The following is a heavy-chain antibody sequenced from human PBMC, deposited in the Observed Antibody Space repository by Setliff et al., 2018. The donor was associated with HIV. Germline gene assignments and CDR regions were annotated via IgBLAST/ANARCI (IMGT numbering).Heavy chain of an antibody. CDR2: IVPIFETV. CDR1: GGTFSNYA. Sequence: GASVKVSCKASGGTFSNYAFTWVRQAPGQGLEWMGGIVPIFETVNYAKKFQGRLTITTDESTSTAYMELSSLRSDDTAVYYCATSSRIYYYSYMDVWGKGTTVTVSS. J-gene: IGHJ6*03. V-gene: IGHV1-69*05. CDR3: ATSSRIYYYSYMDV. D-gene: IGHD2-2*01.